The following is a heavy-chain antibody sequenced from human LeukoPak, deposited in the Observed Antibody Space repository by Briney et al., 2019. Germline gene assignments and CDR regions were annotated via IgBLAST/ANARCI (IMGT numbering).Heavy chain of an antibody. V-gene: IGHV4-34*01. Sequence: SETLSLTCAVYGGSFSGYYWSWIRQPPGKGLEWIGEINHSGSTNYNPSLKSRVTISVDTSKNQFSLKLSSVTAADMAVYYCARHGSGWYYFDYWGQGTLVTVSS. J-gene: IGHJ4*02. CDR1: GGSFSGYY. CDR3: ARHGSGWYYFDY. CDR2: INHSGST. D-gene: IGHD6-19*01.